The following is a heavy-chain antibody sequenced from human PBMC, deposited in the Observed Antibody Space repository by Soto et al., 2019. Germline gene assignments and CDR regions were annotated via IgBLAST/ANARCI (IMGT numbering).Heavy chain of an antibody. J-gene: IGHJ4*02. D-gene: IGHD6-19*01. CDR1: GFTVSSNY. CDR3: ASGQWREDFDY. V-gene: IGHV3-53*01. Sequence: PEGSLRLTCAASGFTVSSNYMSWVRQAPGKGLEWVSVIYSGGSTYYADSVKGRFTISRDNSKNTLYLQMNSLRAEDTAVYYCASGQWREDFDYWGQGTLVTVSS. CDR2: IYSGGST.